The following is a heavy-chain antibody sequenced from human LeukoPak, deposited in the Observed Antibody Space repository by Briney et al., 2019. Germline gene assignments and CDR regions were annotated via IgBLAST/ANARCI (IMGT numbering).Heavy chain of an antibody. Sequence: SVKVSCKASGGTFSSYAISWVRQAPGQGLEWMGRIIPILGIANYAQKFQGRVTITADKSTSTAYMELSSLRSEDTAVYYCARSKYYYGSGSPRPGMDVWGQGTTVTVSS. D-gene: IGHD3-10*01. CDR2: IIPILGIA. J-gene: IGHJ6*02. V-gene: IGHV1-69*04. CDR3: ARSKYYYGSGSPRPGMDV. CDR1: GGTFSSYA.